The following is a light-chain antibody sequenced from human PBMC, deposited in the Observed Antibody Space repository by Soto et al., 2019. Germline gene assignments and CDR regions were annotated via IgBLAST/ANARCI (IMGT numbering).Light chain of an antibody. Sequence: QSVLTQPPSASGTPGQRVTISCSGSRFNIESNTVNWYQQVPGTAPRLLIHRDHQRPSGVPDRFSGSKSGTSASLAISGLQSEDEADYDCAAWDDSLNGYVVFGGGTKVTVL. V-gene: IGLV1-44*01. CDR2: RDH. CDR1: RFNIESNT. CDR3: AAWDDSLNGYVV. J-gene: IGLJ2*01.